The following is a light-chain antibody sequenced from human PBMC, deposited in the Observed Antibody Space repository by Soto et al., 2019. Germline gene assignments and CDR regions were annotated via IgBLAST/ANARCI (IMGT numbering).Light chain of an antibody. V-gene: IGKV1-9*01. CDR3: HQLNSYPFT. CDR2: AAS. Sequence: DIQLTQSPSFLSASVGDRVTITCRASQGISSYLAWYQQKPGKAPKLLIYAASTLQSGVPSRFSGSESGTEFTLTISSLQPEDVATYYCHQLNSYPFTFGGGTKVEIK. J-gene: IGKJ4*01. CDR1: QGISSY.